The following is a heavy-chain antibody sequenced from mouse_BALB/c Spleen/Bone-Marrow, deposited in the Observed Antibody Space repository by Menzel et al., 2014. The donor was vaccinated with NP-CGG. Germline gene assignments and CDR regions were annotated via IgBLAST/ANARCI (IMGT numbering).Heavy chain of an antibody. Sequence: VQLQQSGAELVKPGASVKLSCTASGFNIKDTYMHWVKRRPEQGLEWIGRIDPANVNTKYDPKFQGKATITADTSSNPASLQSGSWTSEATAVNYVASYVNGSSFDYGGQGPPLPVSP. CDR2: IDPANVNT. CDR3: ASYVNGSSFDY. V-gene: IGHV14-3*02. J-gene: IGHJ2*01. CDR1: GFNIKDTY.